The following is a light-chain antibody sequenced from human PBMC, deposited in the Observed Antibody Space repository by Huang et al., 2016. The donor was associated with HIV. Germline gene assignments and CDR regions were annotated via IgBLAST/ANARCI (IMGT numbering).Light chain of an antibody. CDR2: DAS. V-gene: IGKV1D-13*01. J-gene: IGKJ4*01. CDR1: QDITDA. CDR3: QQFKNYPLT. Sequence: AIQLTQSPSFLSASVGDRVTITCRASQDITDALAWYQQKPGKPPKVLIYDASSLESGVPSRFSGSGSEADFTLTISSLQPEDFATYYCQQFKNYPLTFGGGTKVEVK.